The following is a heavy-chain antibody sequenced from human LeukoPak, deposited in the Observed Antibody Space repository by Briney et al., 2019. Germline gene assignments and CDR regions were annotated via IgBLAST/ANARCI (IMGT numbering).Heavy chain of an antibody. CDR3: ARGGYYYYYMDV. CDR2: IYYSGST. J-gene: IGHJ6*03. CDR1: GGSISSSSYY. V-gene: IGHV4-39*01. Sequence: PSETLSLTCTVSGGSISSSSYYWGWIRQPPGKGLEWIGSIYYSGSTYYNPSLKSRVTISVDTSKNQFSLKLGSVTAADTAVYYCARGGYYYYYMDVWGKGTTVTVSS. D-gene: IGHD3-16*01.